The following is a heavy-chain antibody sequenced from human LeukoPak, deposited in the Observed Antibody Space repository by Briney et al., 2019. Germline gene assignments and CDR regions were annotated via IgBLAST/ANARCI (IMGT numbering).Heavy chain of an antibody. Sequence: SETLSLTCTVSGGSISSNNYYWGWIRQPPGKGLEWIGNIYYSGSTYYNPSLKSRVTISVDTSKNQFSLKLSSVTAADTAVYYCARGFGGNSWSGAFDIWGQGTMVTVSS. J-gene: IGHJ3*02. CDR1: GGSISSNNYY. D-gene: IGHD4-23*01. CDR2: IYYSGST. CDR3: ARGFGGNSWSGAFDI. V-gene: IGHV4-39*07.